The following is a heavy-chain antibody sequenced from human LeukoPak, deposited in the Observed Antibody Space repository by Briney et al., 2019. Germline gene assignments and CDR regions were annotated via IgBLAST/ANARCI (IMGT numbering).Heavy chain of an antibody. D-gene: IGHD3-3*01. J-gene: IGHJ6*03. CDR2: TYYRSKWYN. V-gene: IGHV6-1*01. Sequence: SQTLSLTCAISGDSVSSNSAAWNWIRQSPSRGLEWLGRTYYRSKWYNDYAVSVKSRITINPDTSKNQFSLKLSSVTAADTAVYYCARHGTYYDFWSGYTYYYYYYMDVWGKGTTVTVSS. CDR3: ARHGTYYDFWSGYTYYYYYYMDV. CDR1: GDSVSSNSAA.